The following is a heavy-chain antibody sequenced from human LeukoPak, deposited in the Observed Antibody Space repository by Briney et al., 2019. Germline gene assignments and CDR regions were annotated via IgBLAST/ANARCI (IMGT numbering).Heavy chain of an antibody. J-gene: IGHJ4*02. Sequence: GGSLRLSCAASGFTFNSYSMNWVRQAPGKGLEWVSFISSSSSTIYYADSVKGRFTISRDNAKNSLYLQMNSLRAEDTAVLYCARDQYDTWSRRGNFDSWGQGTLVIVSS. CDR2: ISSSSSTI. V-gene: IGHV3-48*01. D-gene: IGHD3-3*01. CDR1: GFTFNSYS. CDR3: ARDQYDTWSRRGNFDS.